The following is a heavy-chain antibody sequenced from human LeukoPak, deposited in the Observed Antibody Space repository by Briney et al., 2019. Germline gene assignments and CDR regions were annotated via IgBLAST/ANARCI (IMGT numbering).Heavy chain of an antibody. Sequence: GGSLRLSCTASGFTFSSYWMHWVRQVPGKGLVWVSRIKSDGSSTTYADSVKGRFTISRDTSKNMLYLQMTSLRAEDTALYYCAKGSTFGDLDYFDSWGQGALVSVSS. V-gene: IGHV3-74*01. D-gene: IGHD4-17*01. CDR2: IKSDGSST. CDR3: AKGSTFGDLDYFDS. CDR1: GFTFSSYW. J-gene: IGHJ4*02.